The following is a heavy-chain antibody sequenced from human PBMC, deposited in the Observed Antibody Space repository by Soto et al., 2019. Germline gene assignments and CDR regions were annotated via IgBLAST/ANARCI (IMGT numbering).Heavy chain of an antibody. CDR1: GFTFSSYW. CDR3: VRGDGGYHDGNGYLGRH. V-gene: IGHV3-74*03. Sequence: DVPLVESGGGLFQPGGSLRLSCAASGFTFSSYWMHWVRQAPGKGLVWVSRIRSDGTNAEYAGSVKGRFTISRDNGENTLYLQMNSLRVEDTAVYYCVRGDGGYHDGNGYLGRHWGQGTLVTVSS. CDR2: IRSDGTNA. J-gene: IGHJ4*02. D-gene: IGHD3-22*01.